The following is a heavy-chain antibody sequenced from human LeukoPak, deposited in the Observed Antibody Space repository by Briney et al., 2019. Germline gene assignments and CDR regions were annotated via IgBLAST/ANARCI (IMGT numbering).Heavy chain of an antibody. CDR1: GGTFRSYA. J-gene: IGHJ3*02. CDR2: IIPIFGRE. D-gene: IGHD3-22*01. CDR3: ARDGDYYDSSGFHDAFDI. Sequence: SVKVSCQASGGTFRSYAIRLVRQAPGPGLEGMGGIIPIFGRENYAQTFQGRVTITTDESTSTAYMELSSLRSEGTAVYYCARDGDYYDSSGFHDAFDIWGQGTMVTVAS. V-gene: IGHV1-69*05.